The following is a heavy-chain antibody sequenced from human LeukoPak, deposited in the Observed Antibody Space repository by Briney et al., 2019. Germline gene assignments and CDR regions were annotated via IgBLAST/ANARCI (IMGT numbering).Heavy chain of an antibody. J-gene: IGHJ3*02. CDR1: GSRFTSYW. V-gene: IGHV5-51*01. CDR3: ARRESPFAFDI. CDR2: IYPGDSDT. Sequence: GASLKISCKGSGSRFTSYWIGWARQMPGKGLEWMGIIYPGDSDTRYSPSFQGQVTISADKSISTAYLQWSSLKASDTAMYYCARRESPFAFDIWGQGTMVTVSS.